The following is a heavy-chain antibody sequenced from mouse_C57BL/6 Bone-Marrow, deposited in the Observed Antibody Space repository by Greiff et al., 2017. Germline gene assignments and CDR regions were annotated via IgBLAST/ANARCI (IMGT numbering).Heavy chain of an antibody. CDR3: ARDSSGYYAMDY. D-gene: IGHD3-2*02. V-gene: IGHV5-17*01. CDR2: ISSGSSTI. CDR1: GFTFSDYG. J-gene: IGHJ4*01. Sequence: EVNVVESGGGLVKPGGSLKLSCAASGFTFSDYGMHWVRQAPEKGLEWVAYISSGSSTIYYADTVKGRFTISRDNAKNTLFLQMTSLRSEDTAMYYCARDSSGYYAMDYWGQGTSVTVSS.